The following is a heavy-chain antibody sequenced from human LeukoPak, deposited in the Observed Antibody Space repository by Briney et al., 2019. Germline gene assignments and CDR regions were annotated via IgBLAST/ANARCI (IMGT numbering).Heavy chain of an antibody. V-gene: IGHV4-34*01. D-gene: IGHD1-26*01. CDR2: INHSGST. CDR3: ARVNRWELLPFDY. Sequence: PSETLSLTCAVYGGSFSGYYWSWIRQPPGKGLEWIGEINHSGSTNYNPSLKSRVTISVDTSKNQFSLKLSSVTAADTAVYYCARVNRWELLPFDYWGQGTLVTVSS. CDR1: GGSFSGYY. J-gene: IGHJ4*02.